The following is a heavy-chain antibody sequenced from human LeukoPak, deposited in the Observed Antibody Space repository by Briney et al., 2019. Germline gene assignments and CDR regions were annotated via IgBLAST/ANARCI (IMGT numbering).Heavy chain of an antibody. Sequence: ASVKVSCKASGYTFTGYYMRWVRQAPGQGLEWMGWINPNSGGTNYAQKFQGRVTMTRDTSISTAYMELSRLRSDDTAVYYCARGEYYYDSSGPMGAYYYYMDVWGKGTTVTVS. J-gene: IGHJ6*03. V-gene: IGHV1-2*02. D-gene: IGHD3-22*01. CDR3: ARGEYYYDSSGPMGAYYYYMDV. CDR2: INPNSGGT. CDR1: GYTFTGYY.